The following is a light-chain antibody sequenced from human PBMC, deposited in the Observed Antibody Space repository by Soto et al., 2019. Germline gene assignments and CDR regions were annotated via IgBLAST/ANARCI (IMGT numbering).Light chain of an antibody. V-gene: IGKV3-15*01. CDR1: QSVSSN. CDR2: GAS. CDR3: QQYNNWPRE. J-gene: IGKJ1*01. Sequence: EIVMTQSPATLSVSPGERATLSCRASQSVSSNLAWYQQKPGQAPRLLIYGASTRATGIPARFSGSGSGTEFTLTISSPQSEDFAVYYCQQYNNWPREFGQGTKVEIK.